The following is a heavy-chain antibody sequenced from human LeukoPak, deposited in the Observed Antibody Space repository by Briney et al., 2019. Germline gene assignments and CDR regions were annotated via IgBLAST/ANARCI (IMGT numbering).Heavy chain of an antibody. CDR1: GGSFSGYY. V-gene: IGHV4-34*01. D-gene: IGHD3-10*01. J-gene: IGHJ4*02. CDR3: ARRRAFYGSGSYLNY. Sequence: SETLSLTCAVYGGSFSGYYWSWIRRPPGKGLEWIGEINHSGSTNYNPSLKSRVTISVDTSKNQFSLKLSSVTAADTAVYYCARRRAFYGSGSYLNYWGQGTLVTVSS. CDR2: INHSGST.